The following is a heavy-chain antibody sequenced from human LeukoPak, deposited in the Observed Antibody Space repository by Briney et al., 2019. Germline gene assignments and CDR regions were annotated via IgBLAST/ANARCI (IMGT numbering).Heavy chain of an antibody. J-gene: IGHJ4*02. CDR2: IYHSGST. D-gene: IGHD3-10*01. CDR1: GYSISSGYY. Sequence: SETLSLTCTVSGYSISSGYYWGWIRQPPGKGLEWIGSIYHSGSTYYNPSLKSRVTISVDASKNQLSLKLSSVTAADTALYYCAGSYGSGSYWHYWGQGTLVTVSS. V-gene: IGHV4-38-2*02. CDR3: AGSYGSGSYWHY.